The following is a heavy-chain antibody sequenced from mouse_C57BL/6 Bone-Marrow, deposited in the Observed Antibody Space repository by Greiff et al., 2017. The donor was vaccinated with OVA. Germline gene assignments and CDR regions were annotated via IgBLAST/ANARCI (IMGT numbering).Heavy chain of an antibody. CDR2: IRLKSDNYAT. CDR1: GFTFSNYW. Sequence: EVKLEESGGGLVQPGGSMKLSCVASGFTFSNYWMNWVRQSPEKGLEWVAQIRLKSDNYATHYAESVKGRFTISRDDSKSSVYLQMNNLRAEDTGIYYCTRLRLRLAWFAYWGQGTLVTVSA. CDR3: TRLRLRLAWFAY. V-gene: IGHV6-3*01. D-gene: IGHD3-2*02. J-gene: IGHJ3*01.